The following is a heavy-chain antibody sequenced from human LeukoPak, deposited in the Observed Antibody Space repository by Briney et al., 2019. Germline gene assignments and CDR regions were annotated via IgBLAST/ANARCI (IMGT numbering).Heavy chain of an antibody. V-gene: IGHV3-53*01. CDR3: AELGITMIGGV. J-gene: IGHJ6*04. Sequence: RPGGSLRLSCTVSGFTVSSNSMSWVRQAPGKGLEWVSFIYSDNTHYSDSVKGRFTISRDNSKNTLYLQMNSLRAEDTAVYYCAELGITMIGGVWGKGTTVTISS. D-gene: IGHD3-10*02. CDR1: GFTVSSNS. CDR2: IYSDNT.